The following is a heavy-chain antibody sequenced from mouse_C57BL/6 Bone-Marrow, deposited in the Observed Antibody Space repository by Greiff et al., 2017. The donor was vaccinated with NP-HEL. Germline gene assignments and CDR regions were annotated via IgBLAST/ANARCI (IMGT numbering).Heavy chain of an antibody. CDR3: ARRRYFDV. J-gene: IGHJ1*03. Sequence: KLVESGGDLVKPGGSLKLSCAASGFTFSSYGMSWVRQTPDKRLEWVATISSGGSYTYYPDSVKGRFTISRDNAKNTLYLQMSSLKSEDTAMYYCARRRYFDVWGTGTTVTVSS. V-gene: IGHV5-6*02. CDR2: ISSGGSYT. CDR1: GFTFSSYG.